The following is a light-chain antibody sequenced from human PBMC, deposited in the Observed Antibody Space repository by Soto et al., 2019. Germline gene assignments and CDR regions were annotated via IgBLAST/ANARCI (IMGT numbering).Light chain of an antibody. Sequence: EIVLTQSPFTLSLSPGEGGTLSCMASQSVSSSYIAWYQQRPGQTPSLLIYGASTRATGIPDRFSGSGSGTHFTLTISRLEPGDFAVYYCQHFGGTTFTFGQGTRLEI. CDR2: GAS. CDR3: QHFGGTTFT. CDR1: QSVSSSY. V-gene: IGKV3-20*01. J-gene: IGKJ5*01.